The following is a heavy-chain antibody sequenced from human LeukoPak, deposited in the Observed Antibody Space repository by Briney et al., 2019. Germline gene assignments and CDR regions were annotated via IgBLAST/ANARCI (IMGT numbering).Heavy chain of an antibody. CDR1: GYTFTSYY. D-gene: IGHD6-13*01. CDR3: ARGASIAAAGTDFDY. CDR2: INPSGGST. J-gene: IGHJ4*02. V-gene: IGHV1-46*01. Sequence: ASVKVSCKASGYTFTSYYMHWVRQAPGQGLEWMGIINPSGGSTSYAQKFQGRVTMTRDTSTSTVYMELSSLRSEDTAVYYCARGASIAAAGTDFDYWGQGTLVTVSS.